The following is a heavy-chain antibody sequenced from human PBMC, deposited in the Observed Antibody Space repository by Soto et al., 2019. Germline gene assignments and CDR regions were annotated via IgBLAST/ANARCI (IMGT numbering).Heavy chain of an antibody. CDR1: GYTFTTYA. Sequence: ASVKVSCKASGYTFTTYAIHWVRQAPGQRLEWMGWINAGNGKTKYSQKFQDRVTITRDTSATTAYMELSSLTSEDTAVYYCARAVDDCSTTSCYMIDYWGQGTLVTVYS. CDR2: INAGNGKT. D-gene: IGHD2-2*02. CDR3: ARAVDDCSTTSCYMIDY. J-gene: IGHJ4*02. V-gene: IGHV1-3*01.